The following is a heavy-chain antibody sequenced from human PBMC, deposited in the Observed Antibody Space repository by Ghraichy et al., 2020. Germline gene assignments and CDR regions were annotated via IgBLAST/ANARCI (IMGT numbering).Heavy chain of an antibody. Sequence: SETLSLTCTVSGGSISSYYWSWIRQPPGKGLEWIGYIYYSGSTNYNPSLKSRVTISVDTSKNQFSLKLSSVTAADTAVYYCARADYGGHFDYWGQGTLVTVSS. D-gene: IGHD4-23*01. J-gene: IGHJ4*02. CDR2: IYYSGST. CDR3: ARADYGGHFDY. V-gene: IGHV4-59*01. CDR1: GGSISSYY.